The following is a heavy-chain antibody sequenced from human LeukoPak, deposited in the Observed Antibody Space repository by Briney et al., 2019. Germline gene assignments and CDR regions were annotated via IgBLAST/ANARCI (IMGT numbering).Heavy chain of an antibody. V-gene: IGHV3-23*01. Sequence: PGGSLRLSCAASGFTFRSYSMNWVRQAPGKGLEWVSSISGSGGNTNYADSVRGRFTISRDNSKNTLYLQMNSLRAEDTAVYYCAKDRGYYYDSSGYYYFDYWGQGTLVTVSS. CDR1: GFTFRSYS. J-gene: IGHJ4*02. CDR2: ISGSGGNT. CDR3: AKDRGYYYDSSGYYYFDY. D-gene: IGHD3-22*01.